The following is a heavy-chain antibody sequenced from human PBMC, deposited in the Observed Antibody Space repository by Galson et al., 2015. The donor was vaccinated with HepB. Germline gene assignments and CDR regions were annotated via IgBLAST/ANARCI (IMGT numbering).Heavy chain of an antibody. V-gene: IGHV3-73*01. Sequence: SLRLSCAASGFTFSGSAMHWVRQASGKGLEWVGRIRSKANSYATAYAASVKGRFTISRDDTKNTAYLQMNSLKTEDTAVYYCSGGARAYSSGWFDYYGMDVWGQGTTVTVSS. D-gene: IGHD6-19*01. CDR1: GFTFSGSA. CDR2: IRSKANSYAT. J-gene: IGHJ6*02. CDR3: SGGARAYSSGWFDYYGMDV.